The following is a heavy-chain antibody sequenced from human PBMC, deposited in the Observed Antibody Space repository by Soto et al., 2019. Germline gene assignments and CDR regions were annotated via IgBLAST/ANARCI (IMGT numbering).Heavy chain of an antibody. CDR2: INAGNGNT. V-gene: IGHV1-3*01. J-gene: IGHJ4*02. CDR1: GYTFTSYA. CDR3: ARGPGGPDGPGDY. Sequence: QVQLVQSGAEVKKPGASVKVSCKASGYTFTSYAMHWVRQAPGQRLEWMGWINAGNGNTKYSQKFLGGVTITRDTSASPAYMELSSLRSEDTAVYYCARGPGGPDGPGDYWGQGTLVTVSS. D-gene: IGHD2-15*01.